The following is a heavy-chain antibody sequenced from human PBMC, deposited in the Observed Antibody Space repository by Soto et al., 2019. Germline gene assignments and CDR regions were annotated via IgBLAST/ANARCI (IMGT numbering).Heavy chain of an antibody. Sequence: ASVKVSCKVSGYTLTELSMHWVRQAPGKGLEWMGGFDPEDGGTIYAQKFQGRVTMTEDTSTDTAYMELSSLRSEDTAVYYCATDPRGENLQFRYWGQGTLVTVSS. V-gene: IGHV1-24*01. D-gene: IGHD3-10*01. CDR2: FDPEDGGT. CDR3: ATDPRGENLQFRY. CDR1: GYTLTELS. J-gene: IGHJ4*02.